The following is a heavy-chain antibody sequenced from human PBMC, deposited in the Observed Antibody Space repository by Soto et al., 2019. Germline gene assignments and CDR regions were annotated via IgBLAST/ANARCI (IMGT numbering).Heavy chain of an antibody. V-gene: IGHV3-48*03. D-gene: IGHD2-15*01. CDR3: ARGLGYCSGGSCYLYYFDY. Sequence: GGSLRLSCAASGFTFSNYEMNWVRQAPGKWLEWVSYISSGGGTIYYADSVKGRFTISRDNAKSSLYLQMNNLRAEDTAVYYCARGLGYCSGGSCYLYYFDYWGQGXLVTVYS. J-gene: IGHJ4*02. CDR1: GFTFSNYE. CDR2: ISSGGGTI.